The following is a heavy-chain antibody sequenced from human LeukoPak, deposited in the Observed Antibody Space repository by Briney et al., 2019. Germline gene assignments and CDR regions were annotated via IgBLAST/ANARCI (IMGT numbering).Heavy chain of an antibody. Sequence: PGGSLRLSCSASGFTFNNYALTWVRQTPGKGLECVSAISGDGVSPYYADSVRGRFTISRDNSKNTLYLQMNSLRAEDTAVYYCAKDRGSSWKLEIDAFDIWGQGTMVTVSS. D-gene: IGHD6-13*01. CDR1: GFTFNNYA. CDR3: AKDRGSSWKLEIDAFDI. J-gene: IGHJ3*02. CDR2: ISGDGVSP. V-gene: IGHV3-23*01.